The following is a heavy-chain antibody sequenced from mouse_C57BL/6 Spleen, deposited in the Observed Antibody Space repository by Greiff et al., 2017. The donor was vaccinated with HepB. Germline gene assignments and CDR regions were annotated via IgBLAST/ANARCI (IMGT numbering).Heavy chain of an antibody. V-gene: IGHV1-4*01. CDR1: GYTFTSYT. J-gene: IGHJ4*01. Sequence: QVQLQQSGAELARPGASVKMSCKASGYTFTSYTMHWVKQRPGQGLEWIGYINPSSGYTKYNQKFKDKATLTADKSSSTAYMQLSSLTSEDSAVYYCARGIYYDPLTAMDYWGQGTSVTVSS. D-gene: IGHD2-4*01. CDR2: INPSSGYT. CDR3: ARGIYYDPLTAMDY.